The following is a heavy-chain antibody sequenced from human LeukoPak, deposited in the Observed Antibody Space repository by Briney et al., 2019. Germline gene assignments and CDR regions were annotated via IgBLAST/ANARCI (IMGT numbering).Heavy chain of an antibody. CDR2: IIPIFGTA. CDR3: APGGVGATLALGPDY. J-gene: IGHJ4*02. Sequence: ASVKVSCKASGGTFSSYAISWVRQAPGQGLEWMGGIIPIFGTANYAQKFQGRVTITADESTSTAYMELSSLRSEDTAVYYCAPGGVGATLALGPDYWGQGTLVTVSS. V-gene: IGHV1-69*13. CDR1: GGTFSSYA. D-gene: IGHD1-26*01.